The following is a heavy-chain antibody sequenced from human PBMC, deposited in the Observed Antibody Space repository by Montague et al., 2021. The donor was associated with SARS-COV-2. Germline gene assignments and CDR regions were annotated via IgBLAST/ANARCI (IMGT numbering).Heavy chain of an antibody. D-gene: IGHD2-21*02. CDR3: ARAYCGGDCCFYWYFDL. CDR2: TYYRSKWYN. Sequence: CAISGDSVSSHIATWNRIRQSPSRGLEWLGRTYYRSKWYNDYAVSVKSRVIINPDTSDNRISLQLNSVTPEDTAVYYCARAYCGGDCCFYWYFDLWGRGTRVTVSS. V-gene: IGHV6-1*01. CDR1: GDSVSSHIAT. J-gene: IGHJ2*01.